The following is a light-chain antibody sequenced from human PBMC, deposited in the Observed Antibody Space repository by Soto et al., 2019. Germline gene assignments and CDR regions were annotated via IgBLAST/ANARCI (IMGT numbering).Light chain of an antibody. CDR3: TSYSRYRVLV. CDR1: SSEIGGYKY. Sequence: QSVLTQPASVSGTLGQSITISGTGTSSEIGGYKYVSWYQQHPSKAPKLIIFEVSNRPSGVSDRFSGSNSGYTASLTISGLQAEDEADYYCTSYSRYRVLVFGGGTKVTV. CDR2: EVS. J-gene: IGLJ3*02. V-gene: IGLV2-14*01.